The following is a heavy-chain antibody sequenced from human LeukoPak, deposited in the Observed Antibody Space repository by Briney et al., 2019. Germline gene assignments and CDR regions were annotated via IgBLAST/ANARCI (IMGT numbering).Heavy chain of an antibody. J-gene: IGHJ5*02. V-gene: IGHV4-31*03. CDR1: GVSISSGGYY. CDR2: IYYSGST. D-gene: IGHD3-9*01. CDR3: ARAPVYYDILTGYRQYWFDP. Sequence: SETLSLTCTVSGVSISSGGYYWSWIRQHPGKGLEWIGYIYYSGSTYYNPSLKSRVTISVDTSKNQFSLKLSSVTAADTAVYYCARAPVYYDILTGYRQYWFDPWGQGTLVTVSS.